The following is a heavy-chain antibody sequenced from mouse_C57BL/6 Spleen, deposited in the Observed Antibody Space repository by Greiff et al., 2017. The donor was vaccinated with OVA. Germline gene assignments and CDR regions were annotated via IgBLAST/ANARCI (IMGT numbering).Heavy chain of an antibody. CDR3: ARREDYYGPFDY. D-gene: IGHD1-1*01. CDR1: GYTFTSYW. V-gene: IGHV1-55*01. CDR2: IYPGSGST. Sequence: QVQLQQPGAELVKPGASVKMSCKASGYTFTSYWITWVKQRPGQGLEWIGDIYPGSGSTNYNEKFKSKATLTVDTSSSTAYMQLSSLTSEDSAVYYCARREDYYGPFDYWGQGTTLTVSS. J-gene: IGHJ2*01.